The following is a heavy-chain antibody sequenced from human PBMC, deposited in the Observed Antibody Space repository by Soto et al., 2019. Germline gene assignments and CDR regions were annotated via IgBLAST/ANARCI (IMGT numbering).Heavy chain of an antibody. CDR1: GYSFTSYW. V-gene: IGHV5-10-1*01. CDR2: IDPSDSYT. Sequence: GESLKISCKGSGYSFTSYWISWVRQMPGKGLEWMGRIDPSDSYTNYSPSFQGHVTISADKSISTAYLQWSSLKASDTAMYYYASSQRGYCSSTSCRELGNYYGMDVWAQGTTVTVSS. D-gene: IGHD2-2*01. CDR3: ASSQRGYCSSTSCRELGNYYGMDV. J-gene: IGHJ6*02.